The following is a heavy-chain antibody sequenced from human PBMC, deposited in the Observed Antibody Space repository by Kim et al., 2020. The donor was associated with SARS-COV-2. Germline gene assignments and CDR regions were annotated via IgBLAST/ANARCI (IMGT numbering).Heavy chain of an antibody. J-gene: IGHJ4*02. Sequence: PSLKSRVTIAVDTSKNQFSLKLSSVTAADTAVYYCARDSRYCGGDCSDYWGQGTLVTVSS. V-gene: IGHV4-59*01. D-gene: IGHD2-21*02. CDR3: ARDSRYCGGDCSDY.